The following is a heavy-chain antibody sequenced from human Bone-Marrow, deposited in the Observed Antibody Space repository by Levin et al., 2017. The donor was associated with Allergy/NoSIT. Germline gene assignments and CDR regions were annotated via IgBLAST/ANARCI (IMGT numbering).Heavy chain of an antibody. CDR3: ATDLQGYSRNLCRGH. CDR1: GFTFSTYN. V-gene: IGHV3-21*01. J-gene: IGHJ4*02. Sequence: GESLKISCAASGFTFSTYNMKWVRQAPGKGLEWVSSISVTSTYIYYADSVKGRFTISRDNAKNLLFLQMDSLRAEDTAVYYCATDLQGYSRNLCRGHWGQGTLVTVSS. CDR2: ISVTSTYI. D-gene: IGHD4-11*01.